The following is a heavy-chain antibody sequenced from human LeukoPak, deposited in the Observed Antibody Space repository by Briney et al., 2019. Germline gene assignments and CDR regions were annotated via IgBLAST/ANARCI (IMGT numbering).Heavy chain of an antibody. V-gene: IGHV3-7*05. CDR1: GFTCSSYW. Sequence: GGSLRLFCAASGFTCSSYWMSWVSQAPGKGLEWVAKVKEDGSEKYYEDSVKGRFTISRDSAKNSLYLQMNSLRAEDTAVYYCARDRVTMVRGVNYYFDYWGQGTLVTVSS. CDR3: ARDRVTMVRGVNYYFDY. CDR2: VKEDGSEK. J-gene: IGHJ4*02. D-gene: IGHD3-10*01.